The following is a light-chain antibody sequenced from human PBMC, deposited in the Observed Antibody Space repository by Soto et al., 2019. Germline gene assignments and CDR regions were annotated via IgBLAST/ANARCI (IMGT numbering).Light chain of an antibody. CDR2: DAS. CDR1: QSVSTS. Sequence: IVLTQAPATRSLSPGERAALSCRASQSVSTSLAWYQHKPGQAPRLIIYDASKRAPGIPARFSGSGSGTDFTLTISSLEPEDFAVYYCQVRDVWPTFGQGTKVEIK. CDR3: QVRDVWPT. V-gene: IGKV3-11*01. J-gene: IGKJ1*01.